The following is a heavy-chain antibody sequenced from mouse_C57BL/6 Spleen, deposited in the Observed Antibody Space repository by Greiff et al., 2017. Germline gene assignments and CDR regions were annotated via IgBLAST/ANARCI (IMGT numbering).Heavy chain of an antibody. CDR3: ARGSMDYSKGYDAMDY. J-gene: IGHJ4*01. Sequence: EVHLVESGGGLVQPGGSLKISCAASGFTFSDYYMYWVRQTPGKRLEWVAYISHGGGSTYYPDTVKGRITISRDTAKNTLYLQMSRLKSEDTGMYYGARGSMDYSKGYDAMDYWGQGTSVTVSS. V-gene: IGHV5-12*01. CDR2: ISHGGGST. CDR1: GFTFSDYY. D-gene: IGHD2-5*01.